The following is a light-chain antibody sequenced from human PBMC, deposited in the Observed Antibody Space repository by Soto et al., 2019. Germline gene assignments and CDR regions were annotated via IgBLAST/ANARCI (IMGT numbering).Light chain of an antibody. Sequence: DIEMTQSPDSLAVSLGERATISCKSSQSLFYKTYNKNHLAWYQQKPGQSPRXXFYWASTREFGVPDRFSGSGSGTDFTLIIDSLKAEDVDVYFCQQYFDPPWTFGQGTKVDIK. CDR2: WAS. V-gene: IGKV4-1*01. J-gene: IGKJ1*01. CDR3: QQYFDPPWT. CDR1: QSLFYKTYNKNH.